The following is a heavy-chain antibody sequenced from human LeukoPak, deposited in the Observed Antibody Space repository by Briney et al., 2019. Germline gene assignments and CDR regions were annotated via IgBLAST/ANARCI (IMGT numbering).Heavy chain of an antibody. CDR1: GYTFTGYY. CDR2: INPNSGGA. J-gene: IGHJ5*02. CDR3: ARGTVYTASIAVPGSPNWCDP. Sequence: ASVKVSCTAYGYTFTGYYMHWVRQAPGQGLEWMGWINPNSGGAKYAQKCSGRVPMTRGTSLRTAYMELSRLRADDTAVYYCARGTVYTASIAVPGSPNWCDPWRRGPRVSVFS. D-gene: IGHD6-19*01. V-gene: IGHV1-2*02.